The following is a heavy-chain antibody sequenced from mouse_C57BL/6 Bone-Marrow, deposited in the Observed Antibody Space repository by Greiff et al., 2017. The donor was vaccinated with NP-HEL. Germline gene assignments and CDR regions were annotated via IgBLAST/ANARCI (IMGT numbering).Heavy chain of an antibody. V-gene: IGHV1-61*01. CDR2: IYPSDSET. J-gene: IGHJ3*01. CDR1: GYTFTSYW. CDR3: ASVYDYPFAY. D-gene: IGHD2-4*01. Sequence: QVQLQQPGAELVRPGSSVKLSCKASGYTFTSYWMDWVKQRPGQGLEWIGNIYPSDSETHYNQKFKDKATLTVDKSSSTAYMQLSSLTSEDSAVYNCASVYDYPFAYWGQGTLVTVSA.